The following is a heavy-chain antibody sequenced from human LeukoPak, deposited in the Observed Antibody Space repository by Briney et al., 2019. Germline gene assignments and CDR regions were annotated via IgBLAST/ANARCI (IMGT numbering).Heavy chain of an antibody. CDR3: TSTVTIRSYGMDV. D-gene: IGHD4-17*01. V-gene: IGHV3-73*01. CDR2: IRSKVNSYAT. J-gene: IGHJ6*02. Sequence: PGGSLRLSCAASGFTFSGPAMHWVRQAPGKGLEWVGRIRSKVNSYATAYAASVKGRFTISRDDSKTTAYLQMNSLKAEDTAVYYCTSTVTIRSYGMDVWGQGTTVTVSS. CDR1: GFTFSGPA.